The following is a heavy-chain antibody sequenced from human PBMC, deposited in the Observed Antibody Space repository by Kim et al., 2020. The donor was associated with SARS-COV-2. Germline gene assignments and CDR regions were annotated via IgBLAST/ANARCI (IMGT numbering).Heavy chain of an antibody. J-gene: IGHJ3*02. V-gene: IGHV1-24*01. D-gene: IGHD3-22*01. Sequence: ASVKVSCKVSGYTFTELAIHWVRQATGKGLEWMGWINPNGGKTSYAQKFQGRVTMTGDTSTDTAYMELSSLRSEDTAVYYCAPVVVVGAFDIWGQVTMVTVSS. CDR2: INPNGGKT. CDR1: GYTFTELA. CDR3: APVVVVGAFDI.